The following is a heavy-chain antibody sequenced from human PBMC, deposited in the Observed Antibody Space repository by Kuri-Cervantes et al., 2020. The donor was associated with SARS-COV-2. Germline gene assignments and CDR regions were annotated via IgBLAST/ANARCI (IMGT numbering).Heavy chain of an antibody. V-gene: IGHV3-21*01. CDR3: ARVAGEGPIYYYYMDV. D-gene: IGHD2-21*01. CDR1: GFTFSSYA. J-gene: IGHJ6*03. CDR2: ISGSGSYM. Sequence: GESLKISCAASGFTFSSYAMSWVRQAPGKGLEWVSSISGSGSYMYYADSVKGRFTISRDSAKNSVYLQMNSLRGEDTAVYYCARVAGEGPIYYYYMDVWGKGTTVTVSS.